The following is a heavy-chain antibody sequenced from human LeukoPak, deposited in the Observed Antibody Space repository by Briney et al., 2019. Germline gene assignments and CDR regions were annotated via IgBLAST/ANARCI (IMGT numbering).Heavy chain of an antibody. D-gene: IGHD5-12*01. CDR2: IYHSGST. V-gene: IGHV4-30-2*01. Sequence: SETLSLTCTVSGVSISSGGYFWRWIRQPPGMGLEWIGYIYHSGSTYYNPSLKSRVTISVDRSKNQFSLRLSSVTAADTAVYYCAGIVATIEVDAFDIWGQGTMVTVSS. J-gene: IGHJ3*02. CDR3: AGIVATIEVDAFDI. CDR1: GVSISSGGYF.